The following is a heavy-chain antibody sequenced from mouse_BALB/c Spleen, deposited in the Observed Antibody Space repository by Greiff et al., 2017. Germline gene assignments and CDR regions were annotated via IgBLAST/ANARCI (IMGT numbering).Heavy chain of an antibody. J-gene: IGHJ3*01. D-gene: IGHD2-4*01. CDR1: GFTFSSFG. V-gene: IGHV5-17*02. Sequence: EVMLVESGGGLVQPGGSRKLSCAASGFTFSSFGMHWVRQAPEKGLEWVAYISSGSSTIYYADTVKGRFTISRDNPKNTLFLQMTSLRSEDTAMYYCARGYYDYDVGPFAYWGQGTLVTVSA. CDR2: ISSGSSTI. CDR3: ARGYYDYDVGPFAY.